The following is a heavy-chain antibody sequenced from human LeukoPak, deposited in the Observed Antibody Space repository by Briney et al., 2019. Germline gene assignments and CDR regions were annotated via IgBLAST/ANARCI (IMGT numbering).Heavy chain of an antibody. CDR2: IFPSGST. V-gene: IGHV4-4*07. J-gene: IGHJ5*01. CDR1: DGSIVAYY. CDR3: AKLNPRRWFDS. D-gene: IGHD5-24*01. Sequence: SETLSLTCTVSDGSIVAYYWSWIRQPAGKGLEYIGRIFPSGSTTYNPSLKSRVTMSVDTSKNQFSLKLTSVTAADTAVYYCAKLNPRRWFDSWGQGILVTVSS.